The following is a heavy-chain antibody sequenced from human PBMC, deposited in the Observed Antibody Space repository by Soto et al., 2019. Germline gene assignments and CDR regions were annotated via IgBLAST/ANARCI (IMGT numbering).Heavy chain of an antibody. Sequence: QVQLQQWGAGPLRPLETLSLTCGVSGGSFSGYYWAWIRQSPGKGLEWIGEINDRGSINYNPSLKSRVSISVDTSKNHYSLNLRSVTAAVTAVYYCARESHDILTGPPWFWYFERWGRGTLVTVSS. CDR1: GGSFSGYY. CDR2: INDRGSI. D-gene: IGHD3-9*01. CDR3: ARESHDILTGPPWFWYFER. V-gene: IGHV4-34*01. J-gene: IGHJ2*01.